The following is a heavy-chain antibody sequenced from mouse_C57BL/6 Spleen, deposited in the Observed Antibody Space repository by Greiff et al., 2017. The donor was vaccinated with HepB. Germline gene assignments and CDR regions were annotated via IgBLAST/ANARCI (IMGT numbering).Heavy chain of an antibody. CDR3: ARGDYGYYYAMDY. V-gene: IGHV1-80*01. CDR1: GYAFSSYW. J-gene: IGHJ4*01. Sequence: LQESGAELVKPGASVKISCKASGYAFSSYWMNWVKQRPGKGLEWIGQIYPGDGDTNYNGKFKGKATLTADKSSSTAYMQLSSLTSEDSAVYFCARGDYGYYYAMDYWGQGTSVTVSS. D-gene: IGHD2-4*01. CDR2: IYPGDGDT.